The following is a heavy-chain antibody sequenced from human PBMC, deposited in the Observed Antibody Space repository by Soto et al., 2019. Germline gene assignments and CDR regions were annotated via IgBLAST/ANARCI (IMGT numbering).Heavy chain of an antibody. V-gene: IGHV3-21*01. D-gene: IGHD3-9*01. J-gene: IGHJ6*02. Sequence: VQLVESGGGVVQPGRSLRLSCAASGFTFSSYSMNWVRQAPGKGLEWVSSISSSSSYIYYADSVKGRFTISRDNAKNSLYLQMNSLRAEDTAVYYCARDFCLTGSLLGTRYYYGMDVWGQGTTVTVSS. CDR1: GFTFSSYS. CDR2: ISSSSSYI. CDR3: ARDFCLTGSLLGTRYYYGMDV.